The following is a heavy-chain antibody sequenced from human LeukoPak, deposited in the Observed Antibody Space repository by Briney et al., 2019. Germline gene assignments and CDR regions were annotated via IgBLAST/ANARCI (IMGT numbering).Heavy chain of an antibody. Sequence: GGSLRLSCAASGFTFSSQNMNWARQAPGKGLELVAYISTSGDSTKYADSVEGRFTISRDNAENSLFLLMNSLRVEDTAVYYCVKNGWLDYWGQGILVTVSS. CDR1: GFTFSSQN. V-gene: IGHV3-21*06. CDR3: VKNGWLDY. D-gene: IGHD6-19*01. J-gene: IGHJ4*02. CDR2: ISTSGDST.